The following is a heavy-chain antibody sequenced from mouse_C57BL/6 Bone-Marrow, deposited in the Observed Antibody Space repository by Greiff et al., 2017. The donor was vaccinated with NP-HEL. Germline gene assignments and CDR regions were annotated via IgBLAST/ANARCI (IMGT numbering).Heavy chain of an antibody. Sequence: QVQLQQPGAELVRPGTSVKLSCKASGYTFTSYWMHWVKQRPGQGLEWIGVIDPSDSYTNYNQKFKGKATLTVDTSSSTAYMQLSSLTSEDSAVYYCSMVTHFAYWGQGTLVTVSA. V-gene: IGHV1-59*01. J-gene: IGHJ3*01. D-gene: IGHD2-2*01. CDR2: IDPSDSYT. CDR3: SMVTHFAY. CDR1: GYTFTSYW.